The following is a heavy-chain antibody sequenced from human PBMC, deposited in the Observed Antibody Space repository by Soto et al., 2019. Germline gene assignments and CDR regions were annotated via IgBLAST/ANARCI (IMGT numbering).Heavy chain of an antibody. D-gene: IGHD3-22*01. V-gene: IGHV4-39*01. CDR1: GGSITSSSYY. J-gene: IGHJ1*01. CDR2: IYYNGNT. CDR3: AWGWGSSGCHV. Sequence: QLQLQESGPGLVKPSETLSLTCTVSGGSITSSSYYWAWIRQPPGKGLEWIGTIYYNGNTYYIPSLQSRVTIPIDTSKNRFALKLRSVTAAATAVSYCAWGWGSSGCHVWGQRTLVTVSS.